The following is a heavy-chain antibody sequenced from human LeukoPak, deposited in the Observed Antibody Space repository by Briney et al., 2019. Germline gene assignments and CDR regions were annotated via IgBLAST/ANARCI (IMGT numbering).Heavy chain of an antibody. D-gene: IGHD4-17*01. CDR3: ASHYGDYFFFDY. CDR2: IKQDGSEK. CDR1: GFTFSSYW. J-gene: IGHJ4*02. V-gene: IGHV3-7*02. Sequence: GGSLRLSCAASGFTFSSYWMSWVRQAPGKGLEWVANIKQDGSEKYYVDSVKGRFTISRDNAKNSLYLQMNSPRAEDTAVYYCASHYGDYFFFDYWGQGTLVTVSS.